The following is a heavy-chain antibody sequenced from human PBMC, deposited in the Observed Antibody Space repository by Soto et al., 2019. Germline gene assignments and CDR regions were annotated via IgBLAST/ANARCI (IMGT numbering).Heavy chain of an antibody. D-gene: IGHD1-1*01. Sequence: EVQLLDSGGGLVQPGGSLRLSCAASGFTFSSYAMNWVRQAPGKGLEWVSVISGSGDSTYYADSVKGRFTISRDNSKNTLYLQMNSLKTEETAVYNCAGRGPGTYFDYWGQGRLVTVSS. J-gene: IGHJ4*02. CDR1: GFTFSSYA. CDR2: ISGSGDST. V-gene: IGHV3-23*01. CDR3: AGRGPGTYFDY.